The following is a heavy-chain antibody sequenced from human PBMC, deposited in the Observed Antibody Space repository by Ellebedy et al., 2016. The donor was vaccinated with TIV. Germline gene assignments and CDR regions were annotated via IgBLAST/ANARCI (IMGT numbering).Heavy chain of an antibody. D-gene: IGHD5-24*01. J-gene: IGHJ4*02. CDR2: ISHDGSNK. Sequence: GESLKISCAASGFTFNSYAMHWVRQAPGEGLEWVAVISHDGSNKYYSDSVKGRFTISRDNSKDTLYLQMDSLRTEDTAVYYCARVPGELATTAFYFDYWGQGSLVPVSS. CDR1: GFTFNSYA. CDR3: ARVPGELATTAFYFDY. V-gene: IGHV3-30-3*01.